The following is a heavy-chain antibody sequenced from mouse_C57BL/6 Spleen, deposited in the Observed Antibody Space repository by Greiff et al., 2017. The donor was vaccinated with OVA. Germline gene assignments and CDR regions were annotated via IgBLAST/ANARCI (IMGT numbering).Heavy chain of an antibody. Sequence: EVQVVESGPGLVKPSQSLSLTCSVTGYSITSGYYWHWIRQFPGNKLEWMGYISYDGSNNYNPSLKNRISITRDTSKNQFFLKLNSVTTEDTATYYCARGGPHWYFDVWGTGTTVTVSS. V-gene: IGHV3-6*01. CDR1: GYSITSGYY. J-gene: IGHJ1*03. CDR3: ARGGPHWYFDV. CDR2: ISYDGSN.